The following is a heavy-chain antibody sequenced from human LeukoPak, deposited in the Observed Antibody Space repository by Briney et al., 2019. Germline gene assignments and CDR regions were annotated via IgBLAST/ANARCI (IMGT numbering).Heavy chain of an antibody. CDR1: GFSLSTSGMC. Sequence: SGPALVKPTQTLTLTCTFSGFSLSTSGMCVSRIRQPPGKALEWLARIDWDDDKYYSTSLKTRLTISKDTSKNQVALTMTNMDPVDTATYYCARISAGYHDAFDIWGQGTMVTVSS. CDR3: ARISAGYHDAFDI. V-gene: IGHV2-70*11. D-gene: IGHD2-2*01. J-gene: IGHJ3*02. CDR2: IDWDDDK.